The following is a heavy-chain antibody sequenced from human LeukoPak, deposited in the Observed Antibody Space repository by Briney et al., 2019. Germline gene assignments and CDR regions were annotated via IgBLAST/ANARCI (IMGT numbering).Heavy chain of an antibody. CDR3: ARDLTRGGYFDY. Sequence: SETLSLTCTVSGGSISSYYWSWIRQPPGKGLEWIGCIYYSGSTNYNPSLKSRVTISVDTSKNQFSLKLSSVTAADTAVYYCARDLTRGGYFDYWGQGTLVTVSS. D-gene: IGHD1-14*01. CDR2: IYYSGST. CDR1: GGSISSYY. V-gene: IGHV4-59*01. J-gene: IGHJ4*02.